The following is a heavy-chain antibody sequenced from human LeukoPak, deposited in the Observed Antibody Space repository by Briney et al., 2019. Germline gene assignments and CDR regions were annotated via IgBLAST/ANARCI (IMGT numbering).Heavy chain of an antibody. CDR2: VRISSGNT. J-gene: IGHJ4*02. CDR1: GFTFNDYS. Sequence: GGALRLFCAASGFTFNDYSMNWVRQAPGKGLEGISYVRISSGNTKYADSVKGPFTISGDSAKNSMFLQMNNLRVEDTAVYYCARDHRYAFDNWGQGTLVTVSS. V-gene: IGHV3-48*04. D-gene: IGHD5-12*01. CDR3: ARDHRYAFDN.